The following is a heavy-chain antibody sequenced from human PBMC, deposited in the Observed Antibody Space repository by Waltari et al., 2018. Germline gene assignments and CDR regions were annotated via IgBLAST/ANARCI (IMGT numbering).Heavy chain of an antibody. Sequence: QVRLVQSGAEMKKAGSSVKVSCRTSGNPFNSYALSWVRQASGQGLEWMGGILPVFNTPNYAPKFKDRVTITADKATSTAYMELSSLTYDDTATYYCAQSAERGAVVVAASYDFWGQGTLVTVSS. CDR1: GNPFNSYA. CDR2: ILPVFNTP. D-gene: IGHD2-15*01. V-gene: IGHV1-69*14. J-gene: IGHJ4*02. CDR3: AQSAERGAVVVAASYDF.